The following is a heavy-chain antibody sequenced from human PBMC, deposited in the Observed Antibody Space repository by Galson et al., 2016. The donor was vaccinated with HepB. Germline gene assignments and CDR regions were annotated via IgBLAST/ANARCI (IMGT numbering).Heavy chain of an antibody. J-gene: IGHJ6*02. V-gene: IGHV3-33*06. CDR3: AKDANGEGRFLEWLLAPYGMDV. CDR1: GFIVRTYG. D-gene: IGHD3-3*01. Sequence: SLRLSCAASGFIVRTYGMHWVRQAPGKGLEWVAVIWYDGSRKYYADSVKGRFTTSRDNSKNTLYLQMNSLRAEDTAVYYCAKDANGEGRFLEWLLAPYGMDVWGQGTTVTVSS. CDR2: IWYDGSRK.